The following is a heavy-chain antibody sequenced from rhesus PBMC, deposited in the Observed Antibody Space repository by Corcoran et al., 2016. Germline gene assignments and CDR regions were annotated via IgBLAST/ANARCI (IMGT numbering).Heavy chain of an antibody. CDR1: GVPISNSR. D-gene: IGHD3-3*01. CDR2: VNGKTGVA. V-gene: IGHV4-80*01. J-gene: IGHJ4*01. CDR3: ATESLAHS. Sequence: QVQLRESGPGLVKASETLSLTCIVYGVPISNSRWSWFRQSPGKGREWIGEVNGKTGVAFYKPSLQSRVTFSLGASQNQVFLRLSFLTAADTAVYFCATESLAHSWGQGILVTVSS.